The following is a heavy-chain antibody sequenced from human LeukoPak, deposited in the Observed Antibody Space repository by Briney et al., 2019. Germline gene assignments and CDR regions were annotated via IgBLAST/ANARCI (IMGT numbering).Heavy chain of an antibody. J-gene: IGHJ6*02. CDR1: GYTFTSYD. CDR2: MNPNSGNT. D-gene: IGHD3-3*01. V-gene: IGHV1-8*01. Sequence: WASVKVSCKASGYTFTSYDINWVQQATGQGLEWMGWMNPNSGNTGYAQKFQGRVTMTRNTSISTAYMELSSLRSEDTAVYYCAILTIFGVLYGMDVWGQGTTVTVSS. CDR3: AILTIFGVLYGMDV.